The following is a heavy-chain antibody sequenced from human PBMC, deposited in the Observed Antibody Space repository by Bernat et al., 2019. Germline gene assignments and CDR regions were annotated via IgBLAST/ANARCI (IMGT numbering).Heavy chain of an antibody. D-gene: IGHD3-16*02. Sequence: QVQLVESGGGLVKPGGSLRLSCAASGFTLSDYYISWIRQAPGKGLEWVSYISSSSSYTNYADSVKGRFTISRDNAKNSLYLQMNSLRAEDTAVYYCARAHYDYIWGSYHQFDYWGQGTLVTVSS. CDR3: ARAHYDYIWGSYHQFDY. J-gene: IGHJ4*02. CDR2: ISSSSSYT. V-gene: IGHV3-11*05. CDR1: GFTLSDYY.